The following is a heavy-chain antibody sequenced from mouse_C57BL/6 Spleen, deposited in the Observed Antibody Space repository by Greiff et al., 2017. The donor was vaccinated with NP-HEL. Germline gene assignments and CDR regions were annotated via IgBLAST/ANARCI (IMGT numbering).Heavy chain of an antibody. V-gene: IGHV1-42*01. J-gene: IGHJ2*01. CDR2: INPSTGGT. Sequence: EVQLQQSGPELVKPGASVKISCKASGYSFTGYYMNWVKQSPEKSLEWIGEINPSTGGTNYNQKFKAKATLTVDKSSSTAYMQLKSLTSEDSAVYYCATSFYRYYFDYWGQGTTLTVSS. D-gene: IGHD2-3*01. CDR1: GYSFTGYY. CDR3: ATSFYRYYFDY.